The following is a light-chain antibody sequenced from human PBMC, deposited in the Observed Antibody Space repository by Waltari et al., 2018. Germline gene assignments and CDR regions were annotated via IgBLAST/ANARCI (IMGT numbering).Light chain of an antibody. Sequence: DIVVTQFPDSVAVSLGERATINCKSSQSVLYSSNNMNYLACYQQKPGQPPRLLIYWASTRESGVPDRFSGRGSGTDFTLTINTLQAEYMAVYYCKQYYSTPPAFGQGPRVEI. V-gene: IGKV4-1*01. CDR2: WAS. CDR1: QSVLYSSNNMNY. CDR3: KQYYSTPPA. J-gene: IGKJ1*01.